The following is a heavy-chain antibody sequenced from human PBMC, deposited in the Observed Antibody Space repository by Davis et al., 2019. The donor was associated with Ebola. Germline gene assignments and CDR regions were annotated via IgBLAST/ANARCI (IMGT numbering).Heavy chain of an antibody. J-gene: IGHJ4*02. D-gene: IGHD7-27*01. V-gene: IGHV3-23*01. Sequence: PGGSLRLSCTDSVITFSSYAMTWVRQAPGKGLEWVSAISGSGGSTYYADSVKGRFTISRDNSKNTLYLQIHSLRAEDTAVYYCAREENGGLFDYWGQGTLVTVS. CDR2: ISGSGGST. CDR1: VITFSSYA. CDR3: AREENGGLFDY.